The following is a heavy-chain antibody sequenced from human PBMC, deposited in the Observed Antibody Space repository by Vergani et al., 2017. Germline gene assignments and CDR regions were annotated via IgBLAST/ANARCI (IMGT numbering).Heavy chain of an antibody. CDR1: GFTFSSYE. V-gene: IGHV3-48*03. CDR3: ARRGLAAAVGDY. D-gene: IGHD6-13*01. Sequence: EVQLVESGGGLVQPGGSLRLSCAASGFTFSSYEMNWVRQAPGKGLEWVSYISSSGSTIYYADSVKGRFTISRDNAKNSLYLQMNSLRAEDTAVYYCARRGLAAAVGDYWGQGTLVTVSS. CDR2: ISSSGSTI. J-gene: IGHJ4*02.